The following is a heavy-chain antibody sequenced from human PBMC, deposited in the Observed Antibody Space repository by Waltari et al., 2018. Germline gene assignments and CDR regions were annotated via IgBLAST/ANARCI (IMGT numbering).Heavy chain of an antibody. V-gene: IGHV3-7*03. Sequence: EVQLVESGGGLLRPGGSLRLAGTTSGFTFSTYWMTWVRQAPGKGLEWLASVSQDGSKTHIVGSVKGRFTISRDNAKNSLYLQMNSLRTEDTAVYYCSDPPSDLWGQGTLVIVSS. CDR2: VSQDGSKT. D-gene: IGHD2-21*01. CDR3: SDPPSDL. CDR1: GFTFSTYW. J-gene: IGHJ5*02.